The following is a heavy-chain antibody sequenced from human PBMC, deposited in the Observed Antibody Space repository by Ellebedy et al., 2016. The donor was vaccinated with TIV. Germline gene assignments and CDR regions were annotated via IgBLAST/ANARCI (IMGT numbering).Heavy chain of an antibody. D-gene: IGHD3-10*01. CDR1: GGSIGSYY. CDR2: IYYSGST. Sequence: MPSETLSLTCTVSGGSIGSYYWSWIRQPPGKGLEWIGYIYYSGSTNYNPSLKSRVTISVDTSKNQFSLKLSSVTAADTAVYYCARERTVVRGPTEWRVWFDPWGQGTLVTVSS. J-gene: IGHJ5*02. V-gene: IGHV4-59*01. CDR3: ARERTVVRGPTEWRVWFDP.